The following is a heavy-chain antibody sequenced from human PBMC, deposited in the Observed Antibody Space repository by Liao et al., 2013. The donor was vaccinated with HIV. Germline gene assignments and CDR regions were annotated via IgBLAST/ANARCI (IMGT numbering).Heavy chain of an antibody. CDR1: GGSISSGSYY. Sequence: QVQLQESGPGLVKPSQTLSLTCTVSGGSISSGSYYWNWIRQPAGKGLEWIGRIYTSGSTHYNPSLKSRVTISVDTSKNQFFLKLSSVTAADTAVYYCARERVTVTTSRFDPWGQGTLVTVSS. D-gene: IGHD4-17*01. CDR2: IYTSGST. CDR3: ARERVTVTTSRFDP. J-gene: IGHJ5*02. V-gene: IGHV4-61*02.